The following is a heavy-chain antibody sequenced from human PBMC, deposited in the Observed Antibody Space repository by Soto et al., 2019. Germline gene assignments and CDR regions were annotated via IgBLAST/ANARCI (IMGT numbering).Heavy chain of an antibody. CDR1: GGSISSGGYY. J-gene: IGHJ6*02. Sequence: SETLSLTCTVSGGSISSGGYYWSWIRQHPGKGLEWIGYIYYSGSTYYNPSLKSRVTISVDTSKNQFSLKLSSVTAADTAVYYCARLWPYYYGMDVWGQGTTVTVSS. CDR2: IYYSGST. CDR3: ARLWPYYYGMDV. V-gene: IGHV4-31*03.